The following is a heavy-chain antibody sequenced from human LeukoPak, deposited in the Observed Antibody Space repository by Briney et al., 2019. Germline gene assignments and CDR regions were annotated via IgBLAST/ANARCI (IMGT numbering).Heavy chain of an antibody. V-gene: IGHV3-53*01. CDR2: IYGDGRI. CDR3: AKEFLRWGFDP. J-gene: IGHJ5*02. D-gene: IGHD2-21*01. CDR1: GFTVSDNY. Sequence: GGSLRLSCVVSGFTVSDNYMIWVRQAPGKGLERVSVIYGDGRIFYSDSAKGRFTISRDNSKNTLYLQMNSLRAEDTAVYYCAKEFLRWGFDPWGQGTLVTVSS.